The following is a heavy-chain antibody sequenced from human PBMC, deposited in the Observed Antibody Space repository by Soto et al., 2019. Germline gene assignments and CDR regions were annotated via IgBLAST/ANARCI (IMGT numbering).Heavy chain of an antibody. CDR3: ARDLESQLRHRGFDP. D-gene: IGHD2-2*01. J-gene: IGHJ5*02. V-gene: IGHV4-59*01. CDR1: GGSISSYY. CDR2: IYYSGST. Sequence: SETLSLTCTVSGGSISSYYWSWIRQPPGKGLEWIGYIYYSGSTNYNPSLKSRVTISVDTSKNQFSLKLSSVTAADTAVYYCARDLESQLRHRGFDPWGKGTLVPVPS.